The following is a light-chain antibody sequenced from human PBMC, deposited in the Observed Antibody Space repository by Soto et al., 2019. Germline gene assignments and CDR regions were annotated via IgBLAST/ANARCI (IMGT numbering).Light chain of an antibody. Sequence: VVLTQSPGTLSLSPGERATLSCRASQSVTSTYLAWYQQKPGQAPRLLIYGASTRATGIPDRFSGSGSGTDFTLTISRLEPEDFAVYYCQQYDRSYPTYTFGQGTKLEIK. CDR3: QQYDRSYPTYT. J-gene: IGKJ2*01. CDR1: QSVTSTY. V-gene: IGKV3-20*01. CDR2: GAS.